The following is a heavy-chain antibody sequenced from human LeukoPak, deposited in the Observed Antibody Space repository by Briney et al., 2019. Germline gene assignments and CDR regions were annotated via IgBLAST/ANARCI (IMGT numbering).Heavy chain of an antibody. CDR3: ATGSYSVY. Sequence: GGSLRLSCAASGFTFRNFWMNWARQAPGKGLEWVSVIYSGGSTYYADSVKGRFTISRDNSKNTLYPQMNSLRAEDTAVYYCATGSYSVYWGQGTLVTVSS. V-gene: IGHV3-53*01. D-gene: IGHD1-26*01. J-gene: IGHJ4*02. CDR2: IYSGGST. CDR1: GFTFRNFW.